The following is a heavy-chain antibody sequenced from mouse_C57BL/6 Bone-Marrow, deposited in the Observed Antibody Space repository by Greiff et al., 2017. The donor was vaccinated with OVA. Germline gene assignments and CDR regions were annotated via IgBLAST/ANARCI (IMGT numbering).Heavy chain of an antibody. CDR3: ARGGAAQAPFAY. CDR2: IYPGSGNT. D-gene: IGHD3-2*02. V-gene: IGHV1-76*01. Sequence: QVQLQQSGAELVRPGASVKLSCKASGYTFTDYYINWVKQRPGQGLEWIARIYPGSGNTYYNEKFKGKATLTAEKSSSTAYMQLSSLTSEDSAVYFCARGGAAQAPFAYWGQGTLVTVSA. J-gene: IGHJ3*01. CDR1: GYTFTDYY.